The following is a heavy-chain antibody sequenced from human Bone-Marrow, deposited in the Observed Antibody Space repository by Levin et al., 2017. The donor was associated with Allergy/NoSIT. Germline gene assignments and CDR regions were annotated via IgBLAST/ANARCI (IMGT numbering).Heavy chain of an antibody. CDR1: GYTFTDYF. Sequence: GESLKISCKSSGYTFTDYFLHWVRQAPGQGLEWMGWINPKSGGPNYAHKFRGRVTLTRDTSMTTVYMDLSRLRSDDTALFYCARAMPGSGTRPNCDSWGQGTLVAVSS. J-gene: IGHJ4*02. CDR2: INPKSGGP. V-gene: IGHV1-2*02. D-gene: IGHD3-10*01. CDR3: ARAMPGSGTRPNCDS.